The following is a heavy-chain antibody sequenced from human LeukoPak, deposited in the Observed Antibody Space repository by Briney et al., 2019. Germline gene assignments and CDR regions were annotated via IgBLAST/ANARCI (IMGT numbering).Heavy chain of an antibody. Sequence: GGSLRLSCTASGFIFSSYWMTWVRQAPGKGLEWVANIRQDGSEKNFVDSVKGRFTISRDNAKNSLYLQMNTLTAEDTAVHYCARDPIDYWGQGTLVTVTS. V-gene: IGHV3-7*01. CDR1: GFIFSSYW. J-gene: IGHJ4*02. CDR3: ARDPIDY. CDR2: IRQDGSEK.